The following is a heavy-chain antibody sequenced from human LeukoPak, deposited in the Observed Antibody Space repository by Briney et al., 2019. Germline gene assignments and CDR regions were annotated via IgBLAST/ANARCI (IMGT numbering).Heavy chain of an antibody. D-gene: IGHD2-15*01. CDR1: GYSIISDYF. J-gene: IGHJ4*02. CDR3: ARVVASTSIDS. Sequence: PSETLSLTCIVSGYSIISDYFWGWVRQPPGKGLEWIGSIFHSGSVYYNPSLKSRVTISVDPSKNRFSLKLTSVTAADTAVYYCARVVASTSIDSWGQGTLVTVSS. CDR2: IFHSGSV. V-gene: IGHV4-38-2*02.